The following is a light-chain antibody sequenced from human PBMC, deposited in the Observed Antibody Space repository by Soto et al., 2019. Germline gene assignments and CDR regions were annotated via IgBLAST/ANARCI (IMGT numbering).Light chain of an antibody. Sequence: IVLTQSPGTLYLSPGERATLSCRASESVNSRYLAWYQQKPGQAPRLLIYGTSSRAKAIPDRFSGSGSGTDFTLSISRLEPEDFAVYYCQQYGRSLSITFGQGTRLEIK. V-gene: IGKV3-20*01. CDR2: GTS. J-gene: IGKJ5*01. CDR1: ESVNSRY. CDR3: QQYGRSLSIT.